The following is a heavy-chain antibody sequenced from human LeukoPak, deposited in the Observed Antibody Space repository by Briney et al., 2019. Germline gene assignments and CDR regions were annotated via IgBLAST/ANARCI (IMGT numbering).Heavy chain of an antibody. V-gene: IGHV1-2*02. CDR1: GYTFTDYY. Sequence: GASVKVSCKASGYTFTDYYMHWVRQAPGQGPEWMGWINPNSGGTDYAQKLQGRVTMTTDTSTSTAYMELRSLRSDDTAVYYCARDRMDVWGQGTTVTVSS. CDR3: ARDRMDV. J-gene: IGHJ6*02. CDR2: INPNSGGT.